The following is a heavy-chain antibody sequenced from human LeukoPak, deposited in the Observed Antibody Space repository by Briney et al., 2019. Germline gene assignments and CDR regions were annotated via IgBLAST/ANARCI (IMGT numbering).Heavy chain of an antibody. CDR1: GFTFRSYG. V-gene: IGHV3-33*01. CDR2: IWYDGSNK. J-gene: IGHJ4*02. D-gene: IGHD2-15*01. CDR3: ATTRGVKGSYYFDY. Sequence: GGSLRRSCAASGFTFRSYGMHWVRQAPGKGLEWVAIIWYDGSNKYYADSVKGRFTISRDNSKNTLSLQMNSLRAEDTAVYYCATTRGVKGSYYFDYWGQGTLVTVSS.